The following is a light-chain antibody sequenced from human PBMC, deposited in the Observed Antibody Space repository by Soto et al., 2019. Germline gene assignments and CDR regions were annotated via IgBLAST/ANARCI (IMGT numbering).Light chain of an antibody. J-gene: IGKJ2*01. CDR3: QQYNNWPPYT. V-gene: IGKV3-15*01. Sequence: ETVMTQSPATLSVSPGERATLSCRASQSVTTNVAWYQKKPGQAPRLLIYNAWTRATGIPARFSGSGSGTELTLTISSLQSEDFAVYYCQQYNNWPPYTFGQGTKLEIK. CDR2: NAW. CDR1: QSVTTN.